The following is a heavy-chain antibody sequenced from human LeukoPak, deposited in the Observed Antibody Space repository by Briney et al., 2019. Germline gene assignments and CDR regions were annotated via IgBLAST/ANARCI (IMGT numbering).Heavy chain of an antibody. CDR3: TTSIVGATLAFDI. Sequence: GGSLRLSCAASGFTFSNAWMSWVRQAPGKGLEWVGRIKSKTDGGTTDYAAPVKGRFTISRDDSKNTLYLQMNSLKTEDTAVYYCTTSIVGATLAFDIWGQGTMVTVSS. J-gene: IGHJ3*02. V-gene: IGHV3-15*01. D-gene: IGHD1-26*01. CDR1: GFTFSNAW. CDR2: IKSKTDGGTT.